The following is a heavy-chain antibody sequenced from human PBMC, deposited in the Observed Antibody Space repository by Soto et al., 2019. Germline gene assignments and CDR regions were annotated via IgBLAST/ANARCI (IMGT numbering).Heavy chain of an antibody. CDR1: GYTFTRNG. J-gene: IGHJ6*02. CDR2: ISPKSGSI. CDR3: LKDLASPSWPARDV. V-gene: IGHV1-18*01. Sequence: QVHLVQSGAEVKKPGASVNVSCKTSGYTFTRNGISWVRQAPGQGLEWMGWISPKSGSIKYAQKFQGRVIMTTVTASSTACLELRSLRSSAAAVYYSLKDLASPSWPARDVWGPGTAVSVSS.